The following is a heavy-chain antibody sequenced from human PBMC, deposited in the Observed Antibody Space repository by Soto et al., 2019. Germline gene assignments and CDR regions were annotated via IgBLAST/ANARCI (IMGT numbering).Heavy chain of an antibody. V-gene: IGHV4-31*03. J-gene: IGHJ4*02. D-gene: IGHD1-1*01. Sequence: QVQLQESGPGLVKPSQTLSLTCTVSNGSMTNGAYYWNWIRQHPVKGLEWVAYIHYTGRPEYNPSLKSRVTISKDSSKQQFSLRLTSVTAADTAVYFCARGDAYNTLDQWGRGALVTVSS. CDR3: ARGDAYNTLDQ. CDR1: NGSMTNGAYY. CDR2: IHYTGRP.